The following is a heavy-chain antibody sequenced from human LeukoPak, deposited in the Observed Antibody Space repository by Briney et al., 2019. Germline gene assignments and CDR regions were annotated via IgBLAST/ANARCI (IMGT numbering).Heavy chain of an antibody. CDR2: ISWDGGVT. D-gene: IGHD5-24*01. V-gene: IGHV3-43*01. Sequence: GGSLRLSCTASGFTFDDHTMHWVRQAPGKGLEWVSLISWDGGVTKYAGSVKGRFTISRDNTKKSLYLQMNSLRTEDTALYYCAKSDHRGDGFNYDYWGQGTLVTVSS. CDR1: GFTFDDHT. CDR3: AKSDHRGDGFNYDY. J-gene: IGHJ4*02.